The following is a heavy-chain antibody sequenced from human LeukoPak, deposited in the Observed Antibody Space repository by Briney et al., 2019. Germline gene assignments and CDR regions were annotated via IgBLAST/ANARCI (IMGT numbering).Heavy chain of an antibody. V-gene: IGHV1-2*02. J-gene: IGHJ4*02. CDR3: ARERRDIVVVPAAISDY. CDR1: GYTFTGYY. CDR2: INPNSGGT. D-gene: IGHD2-2*01. Sequence: GASVKVSCKASGYTFTGYYMHWVRQAPGQGLEWMGWINPNSGGTNYAQKFQGRVTMTRDTSISTAYMELSRLRSDDTAVYYCARERRDIVVVPAAISDYWGQGTLVTVSS.